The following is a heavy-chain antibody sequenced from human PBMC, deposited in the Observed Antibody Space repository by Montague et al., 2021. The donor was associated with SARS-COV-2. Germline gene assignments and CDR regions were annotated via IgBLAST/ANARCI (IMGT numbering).Heavy chain of an antibody. V-gene: IGHV3-23*03. CDR2: IYSGGSST. J-gene: IGHJ4*02. CDR1: GFTFSNYA. Sequence: SLRLSCAASGFTFSNYAMSLVRQAPGKGLEWVSVIYSGGSSTYYADSVKGRFAISRDNSKNTLYLQMNSLRAEDTAVYYCAKDSSGWYVDYFDYWGQGTLVTVSS. CDR3: AKDSSGWYVDYFDY. D-gene: IGHD6-19*01.